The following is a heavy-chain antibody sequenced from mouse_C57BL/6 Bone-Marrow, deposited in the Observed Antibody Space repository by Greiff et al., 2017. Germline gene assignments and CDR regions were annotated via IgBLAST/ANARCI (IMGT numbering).Heavy chain of an antibody. D-gene: IGHD1-1*01. Sequence: QVQLQQPGAELVKPGASVKLSCKASGYTFTSYWMHWVKQRPGQGLEWIGMIHPNSGSTNYNEKFKSKATLTVDKSSSTAYMQPSSLTSEDSAVYYCARGTTVVEGFAYWGQGTLVTVSA. J-gene: IGHJ3*01. V-gene: IGHV1-64*01. CDR1: GYTFTSYW. CDR2: IHPNSGST. CDR3: ARGTTVVEGFAY.